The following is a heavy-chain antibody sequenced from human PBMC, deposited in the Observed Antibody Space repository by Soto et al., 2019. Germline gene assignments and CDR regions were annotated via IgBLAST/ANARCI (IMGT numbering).Heavy chain of an antibody. J-gene: IGHJ5*02. D-gene: IGHD6-13*01. CDR3: ARVRVSSSCGWFDP. V-gene: IGHV4-30-4*01. CDR1: GCSISSGDYY. CDR2: IYYSGST. Sequence: SETLSLTCAVSGCSISSGDYYWSWIRQPPGKGLEWIGYIYYSGSTYYNPSLKSRVTISVDTSKNQFSLKLSSVTAADTAVYYCARVRVSSSCGWFDPWGQGTLVTVSS.